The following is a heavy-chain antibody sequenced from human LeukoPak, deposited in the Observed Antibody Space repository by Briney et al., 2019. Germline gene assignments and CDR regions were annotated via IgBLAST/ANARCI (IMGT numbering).Heavy chain of an antibody. CDR3: SRQVVGNDY. D-gene: IGHD3-22*01. CDR2: INHSGYT. V-gene: IGHV4-34*01. CDR1: GESSFSSYY. Sequence: PSETLSLTCAVYGESSFSSYYWSWIRQTPGGALEWIGEINHSGYTNCNPSLKSRVTLSIDTSKNQFSLRVTSVTAADTAVYYCSRQVVGNDYWGQGTLVTVSS. J-gene: IGHJ4*02.